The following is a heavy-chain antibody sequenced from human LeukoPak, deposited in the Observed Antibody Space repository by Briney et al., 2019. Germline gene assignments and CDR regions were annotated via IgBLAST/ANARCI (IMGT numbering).Heavy chain of an antibody. V-gene: IGHV3-30*18. J-gene: IGHJ4*02. Sequence: GGSLRLSCAASGSTVSSNYMNWVRQAPGKGLEWVAVISYDGSNKYYADSVKGRFTISRDNSKNTLYLQMNSLRAEDTAVYYCAKDWGDIVVVPELGYWGQGTLVTVSS. CDR1: GSTVSSNY. D-gene: IGHD2-2*01. CDR2: ISYDGSNK. CDR3: AKDWGDIVVVPELGY.